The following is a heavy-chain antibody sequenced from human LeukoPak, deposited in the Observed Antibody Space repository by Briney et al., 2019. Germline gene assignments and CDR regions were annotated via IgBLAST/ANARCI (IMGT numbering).Heavy chain of an antibody. CDR3: AKGANYYDSSGYHNFDY. V-gene: IGHV3-23*01. CDR2: ISGSGGST. CDR1: GFTFSSYA. Sequence: GGSLRLSCAASGFTFSSYAMSWVRQAPGKGLEWVSAISGSGGSTYYADSVKGRFTISRDNSKNTLYLQMNSLRAEDTAVYYCAKGANYYDSSGYHNFDYWGQGTLVTVSS. J-gene: IGHJ4*02. D-gene: IGHD3-22*01.